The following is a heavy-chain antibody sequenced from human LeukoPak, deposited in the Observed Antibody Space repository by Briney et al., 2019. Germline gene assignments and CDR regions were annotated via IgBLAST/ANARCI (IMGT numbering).Heavy chain of an antibody. Sequence: GGSLRLSCAASGFTVSSYYMSWVRQAPGKGLEWVSVIYSGGSTYYADSVKDRFTIARDNSKNTLYLQMDSLRAEDTAVYYCAGNYYYYMDVWGKGTTVTVSS. CDR3: AGNYYYYMDV. J-gene: IGHJ6*03. CDR2: IYSGGST. CDR1: GFTVSSYY. V-gene: IGHV3-53*01.